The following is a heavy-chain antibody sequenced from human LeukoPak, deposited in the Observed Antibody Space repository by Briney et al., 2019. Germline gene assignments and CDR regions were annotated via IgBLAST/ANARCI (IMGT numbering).Heavy chain of an antibody. CDR3: TKEDYGNYVSPH. V-gene: IGHV3-15*01. Sequence: GGSLRLSCAASGFTVSSNYMSWVRQAPGKGLEWVGRIKRKSDGGATDYAAPVKGRFTISRDDSKNTLYLQMNSLKTEDTALYYCTKEDYGNYVSPHWGQGTLVTVSS. D-gene: IGHD4-11*01. J-gene: IGHJ4*02. CDR1: GFTVSSNY. CDR2: IKRKSDGGAT.